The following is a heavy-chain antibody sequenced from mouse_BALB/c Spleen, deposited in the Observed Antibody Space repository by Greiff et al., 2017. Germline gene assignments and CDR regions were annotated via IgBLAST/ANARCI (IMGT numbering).Heavy chain of an antibody. D-gene: IGHD2-1*01. J-gene: IGHJ4*01. V-gene: IGHV5-6-5*01. Sequence: EVQVVESGGGLVKPGGSLKLSCAASGFTFSSYAMSWVRQTPEKRLEWVASISSGGSTYYPDSVKGRFTISRDNARNILYLQMSSLRSEDTAMYYCASYGNYVYAMDYWGQGTSVTVSS. CDR1: GFTFSSYA. CDR3: ASYGNYVYAMDY. CDR2: ISSGGST.